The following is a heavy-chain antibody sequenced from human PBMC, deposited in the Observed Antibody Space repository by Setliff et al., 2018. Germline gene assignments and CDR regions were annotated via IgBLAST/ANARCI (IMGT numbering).Heavy chain of an antibody. Sequence: PSETLSLTCAVSGGSISSYYWNWIRQPPGKGLEWIGYIYYSGTTNYNPSLKSRVTISVDTSKKQFSLKLSSVTAADTAVYYCAREAATYYDILTGRGYYFDYWGQGTLVTVSS. V-gene: IGHV4-59*01. CDR3: AREAATYYDILTGRGYYFDY. CDR2: IYYSGTT. D-gene: IGHD3-9*01. J-gene: IGHJ4*02. CDR1: GGSISSYY.